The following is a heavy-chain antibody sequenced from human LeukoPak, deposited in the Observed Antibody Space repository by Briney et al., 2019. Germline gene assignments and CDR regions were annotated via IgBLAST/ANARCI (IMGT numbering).Heavy chain of an antibody. Sequence: GGSLRLSCAASGFTFSGSGMHWVRQAPGKGLEWVAFIRYGGSDKHYADSVKGRFTISRDNSKNTLYLQMNSLRAEDTAVYYCAKSIPTIAVAVSTRQWGQGTLVTVSS. CDR1: GFTFSGSG. V-gene: IGHV3-30*02. D-gene: IGHD6-19*01. CDR2: IRYGGSDK. CDR3: AKSIPTIAVAVSTRQ. J-gene: IGHJ4*02.